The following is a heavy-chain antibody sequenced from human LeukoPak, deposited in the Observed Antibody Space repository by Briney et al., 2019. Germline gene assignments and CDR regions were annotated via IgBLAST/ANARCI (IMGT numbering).Heavy chain of an antibody. CDR1: GYTFTGYY. Sequence: GASVKVSCKASGYTFTGYYMHWVRQAPGQGLEWMGWINPNSGGTNYAQKFQGRVTMTRDTSISTAYMELSRLRSDDTAVYYCARGQIMITFGGVIASYWGQGTLVTVSS. V-gene: IGHV1-2*02. J-gene: IGHJ4*02. CDR3: ARGQIMITFGGVIASY. D-gene: IGHD3-16*02. CDR2: INPNSGGT.